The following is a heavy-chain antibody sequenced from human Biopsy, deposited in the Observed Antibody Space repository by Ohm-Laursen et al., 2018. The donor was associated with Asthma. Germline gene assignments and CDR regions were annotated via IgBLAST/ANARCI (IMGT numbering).Heavy chain of an antibody. D-gene: IGHD5-24*01. J-gene: IGHJ4*02. Sequence: SLRLSCAASAFTFSSDAMSWVRQAPGKGLEWVSAISGSGGSTYYADSVKGRFTISRDNSKNTLYLQMNSLRGDDTAVYYCARDMNRDGWYFDYLGQGTLVTVSS. CDR2: ISGSGGST. CDR3: ARDMNRDGWYFDY. CDR1: AFTFSSDA. V-gene: IGHV3-23*01.